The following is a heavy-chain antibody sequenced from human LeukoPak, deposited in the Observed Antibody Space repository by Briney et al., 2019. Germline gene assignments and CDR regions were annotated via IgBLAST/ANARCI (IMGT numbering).Heavy chain of an antibody. CDR1: GDSVSSNSAA. CDR3: ARAPLPHSSGYYFDY. CDR2: TYYRSKWYN. Sequence: KGSQTLSLTCAISGDSVSSNSAAWNWIRQSPSGGLEWLGRTYYRSKWYNDYAVSVKSRITINPDTSKNQFSLQLNSVTPEDTAMYYCARAPLPHSSGYYFDYWGQGTLVTVSS. D-gene: IGHD6-19*01. J-gene: IGHJ4*02. V-gene: IGHV6-1*01.